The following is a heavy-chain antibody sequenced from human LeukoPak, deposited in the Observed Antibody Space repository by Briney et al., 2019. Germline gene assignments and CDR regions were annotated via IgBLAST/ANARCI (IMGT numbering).Heavy chain of an antibody. CDR2: INPGNGDR. D-gene: IGHD5-12*01. J-gene: IGHJ6*02. V-gene: IGHV1-3*01. CDR3: ARRFLYNTIRYGMDV. CDR1: GYTFTTYA. Sequence: GASVKVSCKASGYTFTTYAIHWVRQAPGQRLEWMGWINPGNGDRKYSQKFQGRVTITRDTSASTVYMELSSLRSEDTAVYYGARRFLYNTIRYGMDVWGQGTTVTVSS.